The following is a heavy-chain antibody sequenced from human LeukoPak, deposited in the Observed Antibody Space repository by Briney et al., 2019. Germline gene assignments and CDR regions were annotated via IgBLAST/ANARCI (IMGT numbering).Heavy chain of an antibody. CDR3: ARGRSRVTIFGVALNWLDS. V-gene: IGHV4-38-2*02. Sequence: KPSEPLSLTCSGSNYSISNSLYWGWLRQPPGKGLEWIGEIHHSGRTNYNPSLKSRITISADTSKKQFSLRLSSVTAADTAVYYCARGRSRVTIFGVALNWLDSWGQGNLVTVSS. CDR2: IHHSGRT. J-gene: IGHJ5*01. D-gene: IGHD3-3*01. CDR1: NYSISNSLY.